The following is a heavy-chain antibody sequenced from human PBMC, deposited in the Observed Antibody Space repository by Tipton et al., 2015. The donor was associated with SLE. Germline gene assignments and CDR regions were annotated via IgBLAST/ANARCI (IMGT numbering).Heavy chain of an antibody. CDR2: IYTSGST. Sequence: TLSLTCAVYGGSFSGYYWSWIRQPPGKGLEWIGYIYTSGSTNYNPSLKSRVTISVDTSKNQFSLKLRSVTAADTAVYYCAGAWQGYCSGGTCYVLDYWGQGTLVTVSS. CDR1: GGSFSGYY. V-gene: IGHV4-4*09. D-gene: IGHD2-15*01. CDR3: AGAWQGYCSGGTCYVLDY. J-gene: IGHJ4*02.